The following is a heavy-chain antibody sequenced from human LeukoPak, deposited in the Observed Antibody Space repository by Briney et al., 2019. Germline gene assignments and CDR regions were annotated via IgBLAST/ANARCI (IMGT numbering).Heavy chain of an antibody. Sequence: PGGSLRLSCKGSGYSFTTYWIGWVRQMPGKGLEWMGTIYPGDSDTRYSPSFQGQVTISADKSIPTAYLQWSSLKASDTAMYYCARLYCGGDCYPGGFGYWGQGTLVTVSS. CDR3: ARLYCGGDCYPGGFGY. CDR1: GYSFTTYW. D-gene: IGHD2-21*02. CDR2: IYPGDSDT. V-gene: IGHV5-51*01. J-gene: IGHJ4*02.